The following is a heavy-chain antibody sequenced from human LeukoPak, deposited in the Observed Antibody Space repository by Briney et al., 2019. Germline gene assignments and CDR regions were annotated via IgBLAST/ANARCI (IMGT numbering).Heavy chain of an antibody. CDR2: INHSGST. CDR1: GGSFSGYY. Sequence: SETLSLTCAVYGGSFSGYYWSWTRQPPGKGLEWIGEINHSGSTNYNPSLKSRVTISVDTSKNQFSLKLSSVTAADTAVYYCARARLGYSYDYWGQGTLVTVSS. J-gene: IGHJ4*02. D-gene: IGHD5-18*01. CDR3: ARARLGYSYDY. V-gene: IGHV4-34*01.